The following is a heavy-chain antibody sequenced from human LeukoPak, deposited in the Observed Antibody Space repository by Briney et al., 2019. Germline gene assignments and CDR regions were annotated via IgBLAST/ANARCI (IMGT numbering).Heavy chain of an antibody. D-gene: IGHD3-10*01. CDR2: IRERGGST. J-gene: IGHJ4*02. CDR1: GITLSNYG. CDR3: AKRGIVIRAVIIIGFHKEAYYFDY. V-gene: IGHV3-23*01. Sequence: PGGSLRLSCVASGITLSNYGMSWVRQAPAKRLEWVSGIRERGGSTNYADSVKGRFIISRDTSKNTVYLQMNSLRVEDTAVYFCAKRGIVIRAVIIIGFHKEAYYFDYWGQGILVTVSS.